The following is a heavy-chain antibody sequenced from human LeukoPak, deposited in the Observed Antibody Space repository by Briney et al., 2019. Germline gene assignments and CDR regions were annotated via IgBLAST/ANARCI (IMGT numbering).Heavy chain of an antibody. Sequence: SETLSLTCAVSGYSISSGYYCGWIRQPPGKGLEWIGSIYHSGSTYYNPSLKSRVTISVDTSKNQFSLKLSSVTAADTAVYYCARSVFGVVTMYYFDYWGQGTLVTVSS. V-gene: IGHV4-38-2*01. CDR1: GYSISSGYY. CDR3: ARSVFGVVTMYYFDY. CDR2: IYHSGST. J-gene: IGHJ4*02. D-gene: IGHD3-3*01.